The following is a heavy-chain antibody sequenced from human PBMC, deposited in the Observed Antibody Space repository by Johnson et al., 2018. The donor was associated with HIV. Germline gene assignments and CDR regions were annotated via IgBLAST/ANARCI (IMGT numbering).Heavy chain of an antibody. Sequence: QVQLVESGGGLVQPGGSLRLSCAASGFTFSSYAMHWVRQAPGKGLEWVAVISYDGSNKYYADSVKGRFTISRDNSKNTLYLQMNSLRADDTAVFYCARDRGYLDAFDIWGQGTMVTVSS. V-gene: IGHV3-30-3*01. CDR2: ISYDGSNK. CDR3: ARDRGYLDAFDI. CDR1: GFTFSSYA. J-gene: IGHJ3*02. D-gene: IGHD5-12*01.